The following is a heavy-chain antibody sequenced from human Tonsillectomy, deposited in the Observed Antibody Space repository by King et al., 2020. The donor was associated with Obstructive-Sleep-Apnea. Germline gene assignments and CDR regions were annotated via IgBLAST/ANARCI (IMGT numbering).Heavy chain of an antibody. J-gene: IGHJ1*01. CDR2: IDPSDSYT. Sequence: QLVQSGAEVKKPGESLRISCKVSGYNFTNFWISWVRQMPGKGLEWMGRIDPSDSYTNYRPSLQGHVTISVDKSIPTAYLQWSSLKASDTALYYCARENPYSTRPWGQGTQVTVSS. V-gene: IGHV5-10-1*01. CDR1: GYNFTNFW. D-gene: IGHD6-13*01. CDR3: ARENPYSTRP.